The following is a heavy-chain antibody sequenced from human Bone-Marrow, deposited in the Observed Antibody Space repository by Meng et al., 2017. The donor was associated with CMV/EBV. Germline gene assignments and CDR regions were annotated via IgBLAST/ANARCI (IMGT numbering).Heavy chain of an antibody. Sequence: VHLVEFGGSFVPQGGSPRLSCAALVFPFIDSWLQWVRQVPGEGLVWVPRINTDGTMTSHAESVRGRFTISRDNAKNTLYLQMNDLRADDSAVYYCVRDLVGNRDYWGQGTLVTVSS. J-gene: IGHJ4*02. CDR1: VFPFIDSW. D-gene: IGHD1-14*01. V-gene: IGHV3-74*03. CDR2: INTDGTMT. CDR3: VRDLVGNRDY.